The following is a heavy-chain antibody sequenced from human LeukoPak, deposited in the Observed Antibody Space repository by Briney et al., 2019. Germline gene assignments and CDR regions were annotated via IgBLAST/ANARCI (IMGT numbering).Heavy chain of an antibody. V-gene: IGHV3-66*01. CDR1: GFTVSSNY. D-gene: IGHD2-15*01. CDR2: IYSGGST. CDR3: ASLKRDRIVVVVAATPYYYYYMDV. Sequence: GGSLRLSCAASGFTVSSNYMSWVRQAPGKGLEWVSVIYSGGSTYYADSVKGRFTISRDNSKNTLYLQMNSLRAEDTAVYYCASLKRDRIVVVVAATPYYYYYMDVWGKGTTVTISS. J-gene: IGHJ6*03.